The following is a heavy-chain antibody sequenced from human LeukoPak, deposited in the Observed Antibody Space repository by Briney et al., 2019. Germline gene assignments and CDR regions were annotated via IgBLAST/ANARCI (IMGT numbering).Heavy chain of an antibody. CDR2: ISGSGGST. CDR3: AKAQVAVAGHDY. J-gene: IGHJ4*02. V-gene: IGHV3-23*01. Sequence: PGGSLRLSCAASGFTFNDYAMHWVRQAPGKGLEWVSAISGSGGSTYYADSVKGRFTISRDNSKNTLYLQMNSLRAEDTAVYYCAKAQVAVAGHDYWGQGTLVTVSS. CDR1: GFTFNDYA. D-gene: IGHD6-19*01.